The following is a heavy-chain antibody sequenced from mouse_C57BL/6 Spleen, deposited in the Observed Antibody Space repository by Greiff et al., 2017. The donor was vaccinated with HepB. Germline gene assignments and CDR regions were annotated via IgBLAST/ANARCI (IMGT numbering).Heavy chain of an antibody. V-gene: IGHV1-66*01. CDR2: IYPGSGNT. Sequence: QVQLQQSGPELVKPGASVKISCKASGYSFTSYYIHWVKQRPGQGLEWIGWIYPGSGNTKYNEKFKGKATLTADTSSSTAYMQLSSLTSEDSAVYYCARWDDYDDGFAYWGQGTLVTVSA. CDR3: ARWDDYDDGFAY. CDR1: GYSFTSYY. D-gene: IGHD2-4*01. J-gene: IGHJ3*01.